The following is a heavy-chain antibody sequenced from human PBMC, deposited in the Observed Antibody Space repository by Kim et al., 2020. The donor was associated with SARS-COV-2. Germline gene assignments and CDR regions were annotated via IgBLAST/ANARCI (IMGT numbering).Heavy chain of an antibody. D-gene: IGHD5-12*01. CDR1: GGTFSSYA. Sequence: SVKVSCKASGGTFSSYAISWVRQAPGQGLEWMGGIIPIFGTANYAQKFQGRVTITADESTSTAYMELSSLRSEDTAVYYCASGPHGYNYYYYGMDVWGQGTTVTVSS. V-gene: IGHV1-69*13. J-gene: IGHJ6*02. CDR3: ASGPHGYNYYYYGMDV. CDR2: IIPIFGTA.